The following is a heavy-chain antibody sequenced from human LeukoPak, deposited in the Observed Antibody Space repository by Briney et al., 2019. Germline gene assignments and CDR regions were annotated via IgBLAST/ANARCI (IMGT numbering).Heavy chain of an antibody. CDR1: GGSFRGYY. D-gene: IGHD5-24*01. CDR3: ARHPRDGYNTYYFDY. Sequence: SETLSLTCAVYGGSFRGYYWSWIRQPPGKGLEWIGEINFGGSINYTPSLKSRVTISVDTSKNQFSLKLSSVTAADTAVYYCARHPRDGYNTYYFDYWGQGTLVTVSS. V-gene: IGHV4-34*01. CDR2: INFGGSI. J-gene: IGHJ4*02.